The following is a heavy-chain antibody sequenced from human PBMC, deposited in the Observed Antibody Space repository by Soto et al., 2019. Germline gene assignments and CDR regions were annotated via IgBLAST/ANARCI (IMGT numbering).Heavy chain of an antibody. V-gene: IGHV5-51*01. CDR1: GYSFTSYW. Sequence: PRASLKITCKASGYSFTSYWICSVRQKPGKGLEWMGIIYPGDSDTRYSPSFQGQVTISADKSISTAYLQWSSLKASDTAMYYCARQRIAVAGPSVAFDIWGQGTMVTVSS. CDR3: ARQRIAVAGPSVAFDI. CDR2: IYPGDSDT. J-gene: IGHJ3*02. D-gene: IGHD6-19*01.